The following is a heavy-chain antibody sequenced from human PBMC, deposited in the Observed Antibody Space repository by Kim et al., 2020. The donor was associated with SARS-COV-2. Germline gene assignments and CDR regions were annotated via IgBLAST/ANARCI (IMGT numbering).Heavy chain of an antibody. D-gene: IGHD1-26*01. J-gene: IGHJ4*02. Sequence: SETLSLTCAVYGGSFSGYYWSWIRQPPGKGLEWIGEINHSGSTHYNPSLKSRVTISVDTSKNQFSLKLSSVTAADTAVYYCARVYRNFQMGATTKGPFNYWGQGTLVTVSS. CDR3: ARVYRNFQMGATTKGPFNY. V-gene: IGHV4-34*01. CDR2: INHSGST. CDR1: GGSFSGYY.